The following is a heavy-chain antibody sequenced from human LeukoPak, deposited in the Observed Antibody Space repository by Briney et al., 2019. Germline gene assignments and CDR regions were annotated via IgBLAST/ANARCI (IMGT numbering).Heavy chain of an antibody. J-gene: IGHJ3*02. D-gene: IGHD3-3*01. CDR3: ARTYDFGRGPPGDAFDN. CDR1: GFAFSSYG. Sequence: GGSLRLSCAAPGFAFSSYGMNWVRQAPGKVPEWVSYIDARSGITYYADSVQGRFTISRDNAQESVFLQMNSLRADDTAVYYCARTYDFGRGPPGDAFDNWGPGTLVTVSS. CDR2: IDARSGIT. V-gene: IGHV3-48*01.